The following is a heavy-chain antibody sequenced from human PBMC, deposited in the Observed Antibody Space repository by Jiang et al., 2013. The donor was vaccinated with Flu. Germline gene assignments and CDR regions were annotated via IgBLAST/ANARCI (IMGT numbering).Heavy chain of an antibody. J-gene: IGHJ4*02. D-gene: IGHD3-22*01. CDR3: ARRNYYDSSGYYDY. Sequence: SRVTISVDTSKNQFSLKLSSVTAADTAVYYCARRNYYDSSGYYDYWGQGTLVTVSS. V-gene: IGHV4-39*01.